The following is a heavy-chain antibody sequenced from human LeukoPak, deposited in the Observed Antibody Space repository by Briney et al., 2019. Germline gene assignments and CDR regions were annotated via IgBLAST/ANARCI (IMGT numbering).Heavy chain of an antibody. CDR2: IYSSGST. CDR3: ARGSSSWYAEYFQH. CDR1: GASINSGSNY. D-gene: IGHD6-13*01. Sequence: SETLSLTCRVSGASINSGSNYWGWIRQPPGKTLEWIGSIYSSGSTYYNPSLKSRVIIMIDTPKNHFSLKLSSVTAADTAVYYCARGSSSWYAEYFQHWGQGTLVTVSS. V-gene: IGHV4-39*07. J-gene: IGHJ1*01.